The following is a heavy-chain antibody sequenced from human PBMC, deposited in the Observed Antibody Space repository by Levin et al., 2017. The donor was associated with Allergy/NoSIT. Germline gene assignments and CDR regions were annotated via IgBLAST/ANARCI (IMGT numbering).Heavy chain of an antibody. J-gene: IGHJ4*02. CDR3: AKDRSITMVRGVLDY. Sequence: GESLKISCAASGFTFSSYGMHWVRQAPGKGLEWVAVISYDGSNKYYADSVKGRFTISRDNSKNTLYLQMNSLRAEDTAVYYCAKDRSITMVRGVLDYWGQGTLVTVSS. D-gene: IGHD3-10*01. V-gene: IGHV3-30*18. CDR1: GFTFSSYG. CDR2: ISYDGSNK.